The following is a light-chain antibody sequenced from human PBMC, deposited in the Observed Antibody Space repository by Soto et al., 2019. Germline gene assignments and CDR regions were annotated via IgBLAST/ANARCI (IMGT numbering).Light chain of an antibody. J-gene: IGKJ3*01. CDR3: QQSYSTPFT. CDR2: AAS. Sequence: DIQMTQSPSSLSASVGDRVTITCRASQSISSYLNWYQQKPGQAPKLLIYAASSLQSGVPPRFSGSGSGTAFTLTISSLQPADFSTYYCQQSYSTPFTFGPGTKVDIK. CDR1: QSISSY. V-gene: IGKV1-39*01.